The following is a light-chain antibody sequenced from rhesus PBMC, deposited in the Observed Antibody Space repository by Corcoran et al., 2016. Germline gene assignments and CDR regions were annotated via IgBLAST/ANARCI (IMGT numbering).Light chain of an antibody. CDR3: MQALELWT. Sequence: DIVMTQTPLSLPVTPGEPASLSCRSSQSLLDSEDGNTYLDWYLQKPGQSPHLLIYEVSNRASGVPDRFSGSGSDTDFTLKISRVEAEDVGVDYCMQALELWTCGQGTKVEIK. J-gene: IGKJ1*01. CDR2: EVS. CDR1: QSLLDSEDGNTY. V-gene: IGKV2-104*02.